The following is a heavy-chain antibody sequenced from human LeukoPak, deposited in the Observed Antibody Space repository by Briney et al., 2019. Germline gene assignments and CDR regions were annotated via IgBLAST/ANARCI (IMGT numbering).Heavy chain of an antibody. CDR2: IKQDESEK. V-gene: IGHV3-7*01. J-gene: IGHJ4*02. Sequence: GGSLRLSCAASGFTFSNYWMTWVRHAPGKGLELVANIKQDESEKYYLDSVKGRFTISRDNAKKSLFLQMNSLRAEDTAVYYCARSTPSLDSWGQGTLVTVSS. CDR3: ARSTPSLDS. CDR1: GFTFSNYW. D-gene: IGHD5/OR15-5a*01.